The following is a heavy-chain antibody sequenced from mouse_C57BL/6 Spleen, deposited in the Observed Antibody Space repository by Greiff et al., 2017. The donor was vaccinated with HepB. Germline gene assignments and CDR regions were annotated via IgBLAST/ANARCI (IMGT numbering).Heavy chain of an antibody. CDR1: GYTFTDYY. CDR2: IYPGSGNT. D-gene: IGHD4-1*01. J-gene: IGHJ4*01. V-gene: IGHV1-76*01. CDR3: ARSNGDADAMDY. Sequence: VKLQESGAELVRPGASVKLSCKASGYTFTDYYINWVKQRPGQGLEWIARIYPGSGNTYYNEKFKGKATLTAEKSSSTAYMQLSSLTSECSAVYFCARSNGDADAMDYWGQGTSVTVSS.